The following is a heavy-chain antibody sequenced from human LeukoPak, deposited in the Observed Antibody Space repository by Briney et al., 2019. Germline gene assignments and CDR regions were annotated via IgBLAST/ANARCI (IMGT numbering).Heavy chain of an antibody. D-gene: IGHD6-13*01. V-gene: IGHV4-59*08. CDR3: ARHWETSSWYVDY. J-gene: IGHJ4*02. CDR1: GGSISSYY. CDR2: IYYSGST. Sequence: PSETLSLTCTASGGSISSYYWSWIRQPPGKGLEWIGYIYYSGSTNYNPSLKSRVTISVDTSKNQLSLKLSSVTAADTAVYYCARHWETSSWYVDYWGQGTLVTVSS.